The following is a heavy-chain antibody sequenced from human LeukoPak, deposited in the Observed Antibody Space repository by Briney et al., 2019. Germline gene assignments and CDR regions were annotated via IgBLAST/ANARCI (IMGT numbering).Heavy chain of an antibody. Sequence: AGGSLRLSCAASGFTFSDYYMSWIRQPPGKGLEWIGEINHSGSTNYNPSLKSRVTISVDTSKNQFSLKLSSVTAADTAVYYCARGLIAVAGIDYWGQGTLVTVSS. CDR2: INHSGST. CDR3: ARGLIAVAGIDY. D-gene: IGHD6-19*01. CDR1: GFTFSDYY. J-gene: IGHJ4*02. V-gene: IGHV4-34*01.